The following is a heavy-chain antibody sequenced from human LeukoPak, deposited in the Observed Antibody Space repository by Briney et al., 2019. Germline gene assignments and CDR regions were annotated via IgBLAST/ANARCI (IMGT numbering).Heavy chain of an antibody. V-gene: IGHV1-2*02. CDR2: INPNSVGT. CDR3: APRGDWNDGDY. Sequence: ASVSVSCTASGYTFTVYYMHCVRQAPGQGLEWMGWINPNSVGTNYAQKLQGRVTITSDTSIRTAYMELSRLRCDGTAGDYCAPRGDWNDGDYWGQETLVRV. CDR1: GYTFTVYY. D-gene: IGHD1-1*01. J-gene: IGHJ4*02.